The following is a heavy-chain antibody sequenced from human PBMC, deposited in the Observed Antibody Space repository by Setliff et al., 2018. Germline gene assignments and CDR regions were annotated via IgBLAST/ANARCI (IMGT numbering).Heavy chain of an antibody. Sequence: GASVKVSCKTSGYTFTNYGITWVRQALGQGLEWMGWINNYNFNTQYAQKFQGRVTVTTDTSTTTAYMELRSLRADDTAVYYCARINFYVSSGYYYAPELWGQGTTVTVS. D-gene: IGHD3-22*01. CDR2: INNYNFNT. CDR3: ARINFYVSSGYYYAPEL. J-gene: IGHJ4*02. V-gene: IGHV1-18*01. CDR1: GYTFTNYG.